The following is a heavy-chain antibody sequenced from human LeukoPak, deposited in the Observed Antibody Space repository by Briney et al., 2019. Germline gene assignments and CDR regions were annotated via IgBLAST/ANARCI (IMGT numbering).Heavy chain of an antibody. V-gene: IGHV3-74*01. J-gene: IGHJ4*02. CDR2: IKTDGTTT. D-gene: IGHD3-16*02. CDR1: GFTFSSYW. CDR3: ARDLSR. Sequence: GGSLRLSCAASGFTFSSYWMHWVRQAPGEGLVWVSRIKTDGTTTNYADSVKGRFTVSRDNAKNTLYLQMNSLRAEDTAVYYCARDLSRWGQGTLVTVSS.